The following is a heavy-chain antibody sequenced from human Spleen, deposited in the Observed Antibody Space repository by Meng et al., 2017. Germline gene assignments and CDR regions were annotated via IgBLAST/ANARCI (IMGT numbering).Heavy chain of an antibody. CDR1: GFTFSSYA. D-gene: IGHD3-16*02. J-gene: IGHJ4*02. CDR2: ISYDGSNK. Sequence: GGSLRLSCAASGFTFSSYAMHWVRQAPGKGLEWVAVISYDGSNKYYADSVKGRFTISRDNSKNTLYLQMNSLRAKDTAVYYCAREQYDYVWGSYRYTALPLDYWGQGTLVTVSS. V-gene: IGHV3-30*16. CDR3: AREQYDYVWGSYRYTALPLDY.